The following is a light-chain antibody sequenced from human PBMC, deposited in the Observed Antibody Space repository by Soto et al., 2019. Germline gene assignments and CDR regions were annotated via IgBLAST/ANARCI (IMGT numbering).Light chain of an antibody. V-gene: IGLV2-14*01. CDR2: EVS. Sequence: QSALTQPASVSGSPGQSITISCTGTSSDIGAYNYVSWYQQHPGKAPKLMLYEVSNRPSGVSNRFSGSKSGNTASLTISGLQAEDEADYYCNSYTDDSTLYVFGTGTKLTVL. J-gene: IGLJ1*01. CDR1: SSDIGAYNY. CDR3: NSYTDDSTLYV.